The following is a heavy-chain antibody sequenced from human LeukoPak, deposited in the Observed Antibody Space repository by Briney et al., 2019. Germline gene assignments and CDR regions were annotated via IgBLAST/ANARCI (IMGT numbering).Heavy chain of an antibody. D-gene: IGHD6-6*01. CDR2: TYTSGST. V-gene: IGHV4-61*02. CDR1: GGSISSVSYY. Sequence: SETLSLTCTVSGGSISSVSYYWSWIREPAGKGLEWIGRTYTSGSTEYNPSLKSRVTISVDMSKNHFSLKLSSVTAADTAVYYCARGRRIAARPGFDYWGQGTLVTVSS. CDR3: ARGRRIAARPGFDY. J-gene: IGHJ4*02.